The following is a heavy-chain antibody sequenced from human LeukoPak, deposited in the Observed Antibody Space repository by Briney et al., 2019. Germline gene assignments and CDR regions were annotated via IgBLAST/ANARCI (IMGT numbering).Heavy chain of an antibody. Sequence: PSETLSLTCTVSGGSISSGGYYWSWIRQPPGKGLEWIGYIYHSGSTYYNPSLKSRVTISVDRSKNQFSLKLSSVTAADTAVYYCARDRLLQAPDYWGQGTLVTVSS. CDR3: ARDRLLQAPDY. V-gene: IGHV4-30-2*01. CDR1: GGSISSGGYY. J-gene: IGHJ4*02. CDR2: IYHSGST. D-gene: IGHD2-15*01.